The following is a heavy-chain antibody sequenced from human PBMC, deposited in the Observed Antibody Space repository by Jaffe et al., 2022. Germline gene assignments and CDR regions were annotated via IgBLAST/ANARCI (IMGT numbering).Heavy chain of an antibody. CDR2: IYYSGST. CDR1: GGSISSSSYY. J-gene: IGHJ4*02. Sequence: QLQLQESGPGLVKPSETLSLTCTVSGGSISSSSYYWGWIRQPPGKGLEWIGSIYYSGSTYYNPSLKSRVTISVDTSKNQFSLKLSSVTAADTAVYYCARLSRLPRDYDFWSGYYREAHPMGYFDYWGQGTLVTVSS. D-gene: IGHD3-3*01. CDR3: ARLSRLPRDYDFWSGYYREAHPMGYFDY. V-gene: IGHV4-39*01.